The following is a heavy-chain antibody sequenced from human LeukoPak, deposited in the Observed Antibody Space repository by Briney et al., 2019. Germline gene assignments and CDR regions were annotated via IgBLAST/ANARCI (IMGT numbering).Heavy chain of an antibody. V-gene: IGHV3-74*01. CDR2: INSDGSST. Sequence: GGSLTLSCAASGFPFSDHYMDWVRHAPGKGLVWVSRINSDGSSTSYADSVKGRFTISRDNAKNTLYLQMDSLRVEDTAVYYCAREWSGFGELPDYWGQGTLVTVSS. CDR1: GFPFSDHY. J-gene: IGHJ4*02. D-gene: IGHD3-10*01. CDR3: AREWSGFGELPDY.